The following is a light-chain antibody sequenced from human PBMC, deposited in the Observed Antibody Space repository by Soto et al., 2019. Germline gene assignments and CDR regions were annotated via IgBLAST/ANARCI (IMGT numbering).Light chain of an antibody. CDR2: GAS. V-gene: IGKV3-20*01. CDR1: QSVSSS. CDR3: QQYGTSPFT. Sequence: EIVLTQSPGTLSLSPGERATLSCRASQSVSSSLAWYQQKPGQAPRLLIYGASSRFTGIPDRFSGSGSGTDFTLTISSLEPEDFALYYCQQYGTSPFTFGGGTKAEI. J-gene: IGKJ4*01.